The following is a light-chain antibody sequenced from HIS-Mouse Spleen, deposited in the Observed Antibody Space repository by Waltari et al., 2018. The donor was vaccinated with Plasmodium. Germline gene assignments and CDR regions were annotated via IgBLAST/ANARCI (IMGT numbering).Light chain of an antibody. J-gene: IGLJ2*01. V-gene: IGLV2-14*03. CDR2: DVS. CDR3: SSYTSSSTLV. CDR1: SSDVGGYNY. Sequence: QSALTQPASVSVSPGQSITISCTGTSSDVGGYNYVSWYKQHPGKAPKLMIYDVSNRTSGVSNSCAGSKSGNTASMNISGLQAEDEADYYCSSYTSSSTLVFGGGTKLTVL.